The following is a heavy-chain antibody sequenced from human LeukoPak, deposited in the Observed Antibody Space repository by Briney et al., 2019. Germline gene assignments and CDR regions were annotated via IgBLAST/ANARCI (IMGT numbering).Heavy chain of an antibody. CDR1: GGSFSGYY. D-gene: IGHD3-10*01. J-gene: IGHJ4*02. CDR2: INHSGST. Sequence: SSETLSLTCAVYGGSFSGYYWSWIRQPPGKGLEWIGEINHSGSTNYNPSLKSRVTISVDTSKNQFSLKLSSVTAADTAVYYCARHHRSSGSDCWGQGTLVTVSS. CDR3: ARHHRSSGSDC. V-gene: IGHV4-34*01.